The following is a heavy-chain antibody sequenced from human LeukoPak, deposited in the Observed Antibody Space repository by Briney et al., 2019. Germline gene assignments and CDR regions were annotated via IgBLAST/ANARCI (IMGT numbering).Heavy chain of an antibody. CDR1: GYTFTSYD. V-gene: IGHV1-8*01. Sequence: ASVKVSCKASGYTFTSYDINWVRQATGQGLEWMGWMNPHSGNTGYAQKFQGRVTMTRNTSISTAYMELSSLRSEDTAVYYCARVRYFDWLLAFDPWGQGTLVTVSS. CDR2: MNPHSGNT. D-gene: IGHD3-9*01. CDR3: ARVRYFDWLLAFDP. J-gene: IGHJ5*02.